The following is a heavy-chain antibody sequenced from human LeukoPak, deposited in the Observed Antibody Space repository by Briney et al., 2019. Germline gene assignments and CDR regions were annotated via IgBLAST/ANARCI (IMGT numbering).Heavy chain of an antibody. V-gene: IGHV3-64*01. Sequence: GGSLKLSCAASGFTFSNYGMHWVRQAPGKGLEYVSAISSNGGSTYYANSVKGRFTISRDNSENTLYLQMGSLRAEDMAVYYCARGQSSGESDWGQGTLVTVSS. D-gene: IGHD5-12*01. CDR1: GFTFSNYG. CDR2: ISSNGGST. J-gene: IGHJ4*02. CDR3: ARGQSSGESD.